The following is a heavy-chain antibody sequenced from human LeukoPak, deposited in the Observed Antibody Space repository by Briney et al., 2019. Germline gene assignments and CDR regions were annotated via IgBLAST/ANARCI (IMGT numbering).Heavy chain of an antibody. CDR1: GGSISSSGYY. Sequence: SETLSLTCTVSGGSISSSGYYWSWIRQHPGKGLEWIGYIYYSGSTYYNPSLKSRVTISVDRSKNQFSLKLSSVTAADTAVYFCARDAEYYYGSGSYSSGIDVWGQGTTVTVSS. CDR3: ARDAEYYYGSGSYSSGIDV. V-gene: IGHV4-31*03. J-gene: IGHJ6*02. D-gene: IGHD3-10*01. CDR2: IYYSGST.